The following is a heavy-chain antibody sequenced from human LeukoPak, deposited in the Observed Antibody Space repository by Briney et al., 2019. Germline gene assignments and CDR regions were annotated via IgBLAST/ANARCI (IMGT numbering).Heavy chain of an antibody. CDR1: GFTFSNAW. V-gene: IGHV3-15*05. D-gene: IGHD2-15*01. Sequence: GGSLRLSCAASGFTFSNAWMSWVRQAPGKGLEWVGRIKSKTDGGTTDYAAPVKGRFTISRDDSKNTLYLQMNSLRAEDTAVYYCARDLGQCSGGSCYSETIDYWGQGTLVTVSS. J-gene: IGHJ4*02. CDR3: ARDLGQCSGGSCYSETIDY. CDR2: IKSKTDGGTT.